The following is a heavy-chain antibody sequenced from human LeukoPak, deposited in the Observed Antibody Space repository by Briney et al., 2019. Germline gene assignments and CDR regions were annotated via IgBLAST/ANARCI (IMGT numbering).Heavy chain of an antibody. D-gene: IGHD2-2*01. CDR1: GYTFASYY. V-gene: IGHV1-46*03. CDR3: ARVYSCTSTSCYGPQYYFDF. CDR2: INSGGGST. J-gene: IGHJ4*02. Sequence: ASVKVSCKASGYTFASYYIHWVPQAPGQGLEWLGSINSGGGSTNYAQSFQGRVTLTRDTSTNTVYMELSSLRSEDTAVYYCARVYSCTSTSCYGPQYYFDFWGQGTLVTVSS.